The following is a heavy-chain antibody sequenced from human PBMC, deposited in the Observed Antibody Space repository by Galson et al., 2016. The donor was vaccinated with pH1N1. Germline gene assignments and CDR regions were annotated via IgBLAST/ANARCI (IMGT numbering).Heavy chain of an antibody. Sequence: PALVKPTQTLTLTCTFSGFSLRTSGVGVGWIRQPPGKALECLALIYWDDGKRYGPSLKSRLTITKDTSKNQVVLTMTNMDPVDTARYYCAKKSYGDYEGGFDYWGQGTLVTVSS. CDR1: GFSLRTSGVG. J-gene: IGHJ4*02. V-gene: IGHV2-5*05. CDR3: AKKSYGDYEGGFDY. D-gene: IGHD4-17*01. CDR2: IYWDDGK.